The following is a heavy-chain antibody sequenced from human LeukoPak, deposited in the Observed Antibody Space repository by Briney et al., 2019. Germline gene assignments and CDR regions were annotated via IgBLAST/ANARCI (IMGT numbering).Heavy chain of an antibody. D-gene: IGHD1-14*01. Sequence: PGGSLRLSCAVSRLDFSPYAMTWVRQAPGQGLEYVSTIGSNGADTYYADSVKGRFTISRDNSKNTLYLQMTSLRVEDTAVYYCANYRKPQGLDYWGQGTLVTVSS. CDR2: IGSNGADT. CDR3: ANYRKPQGLDY. CDR1: RLDFSPYA. V-gene: IGHV3-23*01. J-gene: IGHJ4*01.